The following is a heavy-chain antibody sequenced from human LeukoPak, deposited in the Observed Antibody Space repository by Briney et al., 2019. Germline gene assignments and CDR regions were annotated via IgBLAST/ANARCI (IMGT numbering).Heavy chain of an antibody. V-gene: IGHV3-23*01. J-gene: IGHJ6*03. Sequence: GGSLRLSCAASGFTFSSYGMSWVRQAPGKGLEWVSAISGSGGSTYYADSVKGRFTISRDNSKNTLYLQMNSLRAEDTAVYYCAKDSRILWFGELYYYYMDVWGKGTTVTISS. CDR2: ISGSGGST. D-gene: IGHD3-10*01. CDR1: GFTFSSYG. CDR3: AKDSRILWFGELYYYYMDV.